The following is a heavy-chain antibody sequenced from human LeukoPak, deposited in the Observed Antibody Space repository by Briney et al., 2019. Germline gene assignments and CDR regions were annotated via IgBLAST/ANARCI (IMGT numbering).Heavy chain of an antibody. CDR2: IYYSGST. D-gene: IGHD6-19*01. CDR3: ARGRLARSPYFDY. CDR1: GGSIRSSSYY. V-gene: IGHV4-39*07. Sequence: SETLSLTCTVSGGSIRSSSYYWGWIRQPPGKGLEWIGSIYYSGSTYYNPSLKSRVTISVDSSKNQFSLKLSSVTAADTAVYYCARGRLARSPYFDYWGQGTLVTVSS. J-gene: IGHJ4*02.